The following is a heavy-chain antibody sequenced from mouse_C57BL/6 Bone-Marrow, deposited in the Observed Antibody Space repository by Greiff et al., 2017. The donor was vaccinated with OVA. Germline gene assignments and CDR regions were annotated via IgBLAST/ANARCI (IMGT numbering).Heavy chain of an antibody. CDR1: GFTFSSYG. Sequence: EVRLVESGGDLVKPGGSLKLSCAASGFTFSSYGLSWVRQTPAKRLGWFATFSSGGSSTYYPDSVKGRFTFSRDNAKNTLYLQMSSLKSEDTAMYYCARRYYYGSSYGFAYWGQGTLVTVSA. CDR3: ARRYYYGSSYGFAY. V-gene: IGHV5-6*02. J-gene: IGHJ3*01. D-gene: IGHD1-1*01. CDR2: FSSGGSST.